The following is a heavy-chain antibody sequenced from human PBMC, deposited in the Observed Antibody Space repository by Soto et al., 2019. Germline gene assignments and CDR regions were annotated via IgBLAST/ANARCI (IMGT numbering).Heavy chain of an antibody. CDR1: GFTFSRDA. CDR3: AKEGDSSSWHGYYYYGMDG. V-gene: IGHV3-23*01. Sequence: GGLLILCCAASGFTFSRDATSWVRQAPGQGLEWISAISGRGGSTYYADSVKGRFTISRDNSKNTRYLQMNSLRAEDTAVYYCAKEGDSSSWHGYYYYGMDGRGQGTTVTVSS. D-gene: IGHD6-13*01. J-gene: IGHJ6*02. CDR2: ISGRGGST.